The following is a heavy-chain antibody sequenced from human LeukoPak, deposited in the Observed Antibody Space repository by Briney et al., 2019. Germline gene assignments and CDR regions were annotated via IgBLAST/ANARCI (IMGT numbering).Heavy chain of an antibody. CDR1: GGSISSSTNW. J-gene: IGHJ4*02. D-gene: IGHD6-19*01. Sequence: SGTLSLTCAVSGGSISSSTNWWSWVRQPPGKGLEWIGETHHSGSTHYNPSLKSGVTISVDKSKNQFSLKLNSVTAADTAVYYCARRGSGWYFDYRGQGTLVTVSS. CDR3: ARRGSGWYFDY. CDR2: THHSGST. V-gene: IGHV4-4*02.